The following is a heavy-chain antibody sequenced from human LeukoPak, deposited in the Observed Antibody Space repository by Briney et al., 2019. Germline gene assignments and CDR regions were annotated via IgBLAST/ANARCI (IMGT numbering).Heavy chain of an antibody. Sequence: GGFLRLSCAASGFTFDDYGMSWVRQAPGKGLEWVSGINWNGGSTGYADSVKGRFTISRDNAKNSLYLQMNSLRAEDTALYYCARFARDLTGYYQKTFYYYYYMDVWGKGTTVTVSS. CDR2: INWNGGST. V-gene: IGHV3-20*04. J-gene: IGHJ6*03. CDR3: ARFARDLTGYYQKTFYYYYYMDV. D-gene: IGHD3-9*01. CDR1: GFTFDDYG.